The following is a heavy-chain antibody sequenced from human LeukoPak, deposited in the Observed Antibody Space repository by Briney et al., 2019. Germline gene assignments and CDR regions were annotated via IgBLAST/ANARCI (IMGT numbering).Heavy chain of an antibody. CDR3: ARPTGYCSSTSCYFPYYYYGMDV. CDR1: GGSFSNYP. D-gene: IGHD2-2*01. Sequence: ASVKVSCKVSGGSFSNYPINWVRQAPGQGLEWMGGIIPIFGTANYAQKFQGRVTITADESTSTAYMELSSLRSEDTAVYYCARPTGYCSSTSCYFPYYYYGMDVWGQGTTVTVSS. V-gene: IGHV1-69*13. J-gene: IGHJ6*02. CDR2: IIPIFGTA.